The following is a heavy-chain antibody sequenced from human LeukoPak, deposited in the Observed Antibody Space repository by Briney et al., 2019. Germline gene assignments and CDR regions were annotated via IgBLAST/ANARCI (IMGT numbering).Heavy chain of an antibody. CDR1: GYTFTGYY. CDR3: ASNIAVADSAEYFQH. Sequence: ASVKVSCKASGYTFTGYYMHWVRQAPGQGLEWTGWINPNSGGTNYAQKFQGRVTMTRDTSISTAYMELSRLRSDDTAVYYCASNIAVADSAEYFQHWGQGTLVTVSS. V-gene: IGHV1-2*02. D-gene: IGHD6-19*01. CDR2: INPNSGGT. J-gene: IGHJ1*01.